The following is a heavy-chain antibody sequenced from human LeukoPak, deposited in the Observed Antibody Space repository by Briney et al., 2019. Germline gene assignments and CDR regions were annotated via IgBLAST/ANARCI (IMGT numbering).Heavy chain of an antibody. CDR2: ISGSGGST. CDR3: AKDRGSRDAWAFDL. V-gene: IGHV3-23*01. D-gene: IGHD5-24*01. CDR1: GFTFSSYA. J-gene: IGHJ2*01. Sequence: GGSLRLSCAASGFTFSSYAMSWVRQAPGKGLEWVSAISGSGGSTYYADSVKGRLTISRDNSKNTLFLQMNSLRAEDTAVYYCAKDRGSRDAWAFDLWGRGTLVTVSS.